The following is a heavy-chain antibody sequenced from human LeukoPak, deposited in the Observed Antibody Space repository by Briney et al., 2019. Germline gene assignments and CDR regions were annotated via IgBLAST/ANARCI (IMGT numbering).Heavy chain of an antibody. Sequence: GRSLRLSCAASGFTFSSYGMHWVRQAPGKGLEWVAVNSFDGSNTYYPGSVKGRFTISRDNSKNTLYLQMNSLRAEDTAVYYCAKAHTSSGYFSYFHYWGQGTLVTVSS. V-gene: IGHV3-30*18. CDR3: AKAHTSSGYFSYFHY. CDR2: NSFDGSNT. D-gene: IGHD3-22*01. J-gene: IGHJ4*02. CDR1: GFTFSSYG.